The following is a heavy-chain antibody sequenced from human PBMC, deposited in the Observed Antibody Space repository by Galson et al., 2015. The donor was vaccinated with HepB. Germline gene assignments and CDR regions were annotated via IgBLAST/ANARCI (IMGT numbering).Heavy chain of an antibody. CDR3: ARVVGGTIFGVAIGGGVDV. CDR1: GFTFSRYA. D-gene: IGHD3-3*01. J-gene: IGHJ6*02. CDR2: ISYDGSNK. V-gene: IGHV3-30*04. Sequence: SLRLSCAASGFTFSRYAMHWVRQAPGKGLEWVAVISYDGSNKYYADSVKGRFTISRDNSKNTLYLQMNSLRAEDTAVYYCARVVGGTIFGVAIGGGVDVWGQGTTVTVSS.